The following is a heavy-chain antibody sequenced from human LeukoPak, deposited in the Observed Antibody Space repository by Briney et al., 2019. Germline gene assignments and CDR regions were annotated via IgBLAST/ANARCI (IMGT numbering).Heavy chain of an antibody. J-gene: IGHJ5*02. CDR1: GYSISSGYY. D-gene: IGHD3-22*01. CDR2: FYYSGST. Sequence: SETLSLTCTVSGYSISSGYYWGWIRQPPGKGLEWIGYFYYSGSTYYNPSLKSRVTISVDTSKNQFSLKLSSVTAADTAVYYCARPYYYDSRIDPWGQGTLVTVSS. V-gene: IGHV4-38-2*02. CDR3: ARPYYYDSRIDP.